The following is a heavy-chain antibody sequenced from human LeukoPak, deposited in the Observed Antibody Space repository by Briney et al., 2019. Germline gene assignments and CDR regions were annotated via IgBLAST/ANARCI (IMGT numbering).Heavy chain of an antibody. Sequence: SETLSLTCTVSGGSFSSYYWSWIRQPPGKGLEWIGYIYYSGSTNYNPPLKSRVTISLDTSKNQFSLKLISVAAADTALYYCVRAVGPVGGYDSPWGQGTLVTVAS. J-gene: IGHJ5*02. V-gene: IGHV4-59*01. CDR2: IYYSGST. D-gene: IGHD5-12*01. CDR3: VRAVGPVGGYDSP. CDR1: GGSFSSYY.